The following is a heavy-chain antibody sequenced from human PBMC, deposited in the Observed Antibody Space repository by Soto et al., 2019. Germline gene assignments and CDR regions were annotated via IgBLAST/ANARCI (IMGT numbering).Heavy chain of an antibody. CDR1: GGSISSYY. V-gene: IGHV4-59*01. D-gene: IGHD5-12*01. Sequence: LETLSLTCTVSGGSISSYYWSWVRQPPGKGLEWIGNIHYNGNTKYNPSLKSRVSMSVDTSKNQFSLRLISVTAADTAKYFCAREGNLGRWLQPLDFWGQGTLVTVSS. CDR2: IHYNGNT. CDR3: AREGNLGRWLQPLDF. J-gene: IGHJ4*02.